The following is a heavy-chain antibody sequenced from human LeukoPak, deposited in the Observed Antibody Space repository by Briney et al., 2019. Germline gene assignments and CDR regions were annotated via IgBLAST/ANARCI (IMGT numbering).Heavy chain of an antibody. D-gene: IGHD3-22*01. Sequence: GGSLRLSCAASGFTFSSYGMHWVRQAPGKGLEWVAVIWYDGSNKYYADSVKGRFTISRDNSKNTLYLQMNSLRAEDTAVDYCAREDYYDSSGYYSPKYYFDYWGQGTLVTVCS. CDR3: AREDYYDSSGYYSPKYYFDY. J-gene: IGHJ4*02. V-gene: IGHV3-33*01. CDR2: IWYDGSNK. CDR1: GFTFSSYG.